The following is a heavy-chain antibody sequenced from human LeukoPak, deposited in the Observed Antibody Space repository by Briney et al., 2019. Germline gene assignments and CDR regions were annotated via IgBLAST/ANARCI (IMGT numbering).Heavy chain of an antibody. V-gene: IGHV1-69*05. J-gene: IGHJ3*02. Sequence: GASVKVSCKASGGTFSSYAISWVRQAPGQGLEWMGGIIPIFGTANYAQKFQGRVTITTDESTSTAYMELSSLRSEDTAVYYCARVVVVVPAAIRAFDIWGQGTMVTVSS. CDR3: ARVVVVVPAAIRAFDI. CDR2: IIPIFGTA. D-gene: IGHD2-2*02. CDR1: GGTFSSYA.